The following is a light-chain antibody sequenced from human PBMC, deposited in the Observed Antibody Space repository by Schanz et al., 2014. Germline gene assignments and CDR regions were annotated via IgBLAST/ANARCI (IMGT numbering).Light chain of an antibody. J-gene: IGLJ2*01. CDR1: GSTFASNI. V-gene: IGLV1-44*01. Sequence: QSVLTQPPSASGTPGQRVTISCSGGGSTFASNIVNWYQQLPGTAPKLLIYSNYLRPSGVPDRFSASKSGTSASLAISGLQSEDEADYYCAAWDGSLSGLVFGGGTKLTVL. CDR2: SNY. CDR3: AAWDGSLSGLV.